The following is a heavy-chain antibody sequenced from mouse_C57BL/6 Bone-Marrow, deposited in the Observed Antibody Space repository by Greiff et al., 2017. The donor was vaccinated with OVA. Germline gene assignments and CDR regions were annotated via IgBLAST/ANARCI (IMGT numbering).Heavy chain of an antibody. V-gene: IGHV5-4*03. D-gene: IGHD2-5*01. CDR3: APSNYYYAMDY. J-gene: IGHJ4*01. CDR1: GFTFSSYA. CDR2: ISDGGSYT. Sequence: DVKLVESGGGLVKPGGSLKLSCAASGFTFSSYAMSWVRQTPEKRLEWVATISDGGSYTYYPDNVKGRFTISRDNAKNNLYLQMSHLKSEDTAMYYCAPSNYYYAMDYWGQGTSVTVSS.